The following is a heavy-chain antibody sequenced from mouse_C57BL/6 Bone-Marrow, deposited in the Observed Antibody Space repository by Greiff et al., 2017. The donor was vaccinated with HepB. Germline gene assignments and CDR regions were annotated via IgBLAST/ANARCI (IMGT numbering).Heavy chain of an antibody. CDR3: AAAMDY. CDR2: FYPRIGNT. J-gene: IGHJ4*01. V-gene: IGHV1-81*01. CDR1: GYTFTSYG. Sequence: VQLQQSGAELARPGASVKLSCKASGYTFTSYGISWVKQRTGQGLEWIGEFYPRIGNTYYNEKFKGKATLTADKSSSTAYMELRSLTSEDSAVYFCAAAMDYWGQGTSVTVSS.